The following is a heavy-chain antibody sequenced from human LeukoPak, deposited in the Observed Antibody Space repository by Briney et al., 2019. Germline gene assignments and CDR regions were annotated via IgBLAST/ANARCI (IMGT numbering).Heavy chain of an antibody. D-gene: IGHD2-2*01. CDR3: AVVPAATRDLENWFDP. V-gene: IGHV1-8*01. CDR1: GYTFTSYD. CDR2: MNPNSGNT. Sequence: ASVKVSCKASGYTFTSYDINWVRQATGQGLEWMGWMNPNSGNTGYAQKFQGRVTMTEDTSTDTAYMELSSLRSEDTAVYYCAVVPAATRDLENWFDPWGQGTLVTVSS. J-gene: IGHJ5*02.